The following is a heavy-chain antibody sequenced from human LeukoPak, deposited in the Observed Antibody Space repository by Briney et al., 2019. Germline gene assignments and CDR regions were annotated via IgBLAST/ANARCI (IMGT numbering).Heavy chain of an antibody. CDR1: GGSFSTYG. D-gene: IGHD1-26*01. V-gene: IGHV1-69*05. J-gene: IGHJ4*02. Sequence: ASVKVSCKASGGSFSTYGITWVRQAPGQGLEWMGRIIPIFPTPNYAQKSQGRVTITTDESTSTAYMELSSLRSDDTAVYYCARGRGSYFEDFDYWGQGTLVTVSS. CDR3: ARGRGSYFEDFDY. CDR2: IIPIFPTP.